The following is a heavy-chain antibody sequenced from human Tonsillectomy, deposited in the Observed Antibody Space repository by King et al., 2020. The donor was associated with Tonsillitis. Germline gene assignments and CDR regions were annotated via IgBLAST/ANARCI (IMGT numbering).Heavy chain of an antibody. CDR1: GFTFSSYA. CDR3: AKDHRSPGRLIVVFIKHDAFDI. D-gene: IGHD3-22*01. Sequence: VQLVESGGGLVQPGGSLRLSCAASGFTFSSYAMSWVRQAPGKGLEWVTAISGSGGSTYYADSVKGRFTISRVNSKNTLYMQMNSLRAEDTAVYYCAKDHRSPGRLIVVFIKHDAFDIWGQGTMVTVSS. V-gene: IGHV3-23*04. CDR2: ISGSGGST. J-gene: IGHJ3*02.